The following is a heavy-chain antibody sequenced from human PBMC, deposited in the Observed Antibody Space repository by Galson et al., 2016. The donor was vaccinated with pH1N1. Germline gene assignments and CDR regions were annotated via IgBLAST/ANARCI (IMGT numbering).Heavy chain of an antibody. Sequence: ETLSLTCTVSGGSITISNYWGWLRQPPGKGLEWIGTIHFGGRTKYSPSLKSPVTNSVDTSQNQFSLNLSSVTAADTAVYYCARGAAGFDYWGQGTPVPVSS. CDR2: IHFGGRT. CDR1: GGSITISNY. J-gene: IGHJ4*02. CDR3: ARGAAGFDY. V-gene: IGHV4-39*07. D-gene: IGHD6-13*01.